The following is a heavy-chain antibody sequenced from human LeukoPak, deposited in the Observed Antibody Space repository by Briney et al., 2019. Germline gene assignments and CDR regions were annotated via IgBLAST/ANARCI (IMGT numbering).Heavy chain of an antibody. D-gene: IGHD2/OR15-2a*01. CDR3: ARGPGRESGDWFDP. V-gene: IGHV4-4*07. J-gene: IGHJ5*02. CDR1: GGSISSYY. Sequence: SETLSLTCTVSGGSISSYYWSWIRQPAGKGLEWIGRIYTSGSTNYNPSLKSRVTISVDTSKNQFSLKLSSVTAADTAVYYCARGPGRESGDWFDPWGQGTLVTVSS. CDR2: IYTSGST.